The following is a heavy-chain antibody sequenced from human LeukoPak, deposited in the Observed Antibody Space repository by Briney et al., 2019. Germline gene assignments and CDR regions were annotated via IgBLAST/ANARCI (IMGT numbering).Heavy chain of an antibody. CDR1: GFTFSSYS. D-gene: IGHD2-15*01. CDR3: AKYCSGGSCYY. V-gene: IGHV3-23*01. J-gene: IGHJ4*02. CDR2: ISGSGGST. Sequence: GGSLRLSCAASGFTFSSYSMNWVRQAPGKGLEWVSAISGSGGSTYYADSVKGRFTISRDDSKNTLYLQMNSLRAEDTAVYYCAKYCSGGSCYYWGQGTLVTVSS.